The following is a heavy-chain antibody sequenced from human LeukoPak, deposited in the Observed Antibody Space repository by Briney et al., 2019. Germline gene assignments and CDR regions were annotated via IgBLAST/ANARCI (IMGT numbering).Heavy chain of an antibody. J-gene: IGHJ6*03. CDR1: GFTLRSYD. D-gene: IGHD2-15*01. V-gene: IGHV3-23*01. Sequence: PGGSLRLSCAASGFTLRSYDILWVRQAPGEGLEWVSDISDSGDNTYYADSVKGHFIISRDSSKNTLYLQMSSLRAEDTAVFYWAKSQRGYSPGRACYYYMDVWGKGTTVTISS. CDR3: AKSQRGYSPGRACYYYMDV. CDR2: ISDSGDNT.